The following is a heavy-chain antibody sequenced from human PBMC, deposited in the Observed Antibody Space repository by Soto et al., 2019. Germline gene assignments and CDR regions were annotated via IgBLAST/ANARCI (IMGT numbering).Heavy chain of an antibody. Sequence: QPGGSLILSCAASGFTFSSYAMHWVRQAPGKGLEWVAVISYDGSNKYYADSVKGRFTISRDNSKNTLYLQMNSLRAEDTAVYYCARMGGWELSAFDYWGQGTLVTVSS. CDR3: ARMGGWELSAFDY. CDR1: GFTFSSYA. CDR2: ISYDGSNK. V-gene: IGHV3-30-3*01. J-gene: IGHJ4*02. D-gene: IGHD1-26*01.